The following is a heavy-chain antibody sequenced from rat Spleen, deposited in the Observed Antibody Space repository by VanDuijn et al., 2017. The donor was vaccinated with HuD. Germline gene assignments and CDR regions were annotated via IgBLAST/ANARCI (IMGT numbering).Heavy chain of an antibody. Sequence: EVQLVESDGGLVQPGRSLKLSCAASGFTFSNYYMAWVRQAPTKGLEWVASISPSGGSTYYPDSVKGRFTLSRDNAKNTQSLQMNSLKSEDTATYYCSNNWELYYWGQGVMVTVSS. D-gene: IGHD5-1*01. J-gene: IGHJ2*01. V-gene: IGHV5S13*01. CDR3: SNNWELYY. CDR1: GFTFSNYY. CDR2: ISPSGGST.